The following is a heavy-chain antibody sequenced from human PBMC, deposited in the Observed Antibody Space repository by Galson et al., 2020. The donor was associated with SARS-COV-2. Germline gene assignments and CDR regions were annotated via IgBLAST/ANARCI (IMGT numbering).Heavy chain of an antibody. D-gene: IGHD2-15*01. CDR2: IKGDETGT. J-gene: IGHJ2*01. V-gene: IGHV3-7*01. CDR3: ATRIGWHFNI. CDR1: GFTFSRDSW. Sequence: GESLKISCAASGFTFSRDSWMMWVRQAPGKGLEWVAHIKGDETGTHYADSVKGRFTISTDNTKKSLFLQMSSLRVDDTAVYYCATRIGWHFNIWGRGTLVSVSS.